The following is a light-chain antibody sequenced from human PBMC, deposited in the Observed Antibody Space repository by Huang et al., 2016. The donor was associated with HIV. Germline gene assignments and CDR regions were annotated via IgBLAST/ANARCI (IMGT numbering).Light chain of an antibody. J-gene: IGKJ1*01. CDR2: AAS. Sequence: DIQMTQSPSSLSASVGDRVTITCRASQNINIYLNWYHQKAGKAPDLLIYAASSLQNGGPSRCSGSRSGADFTLTISSLQPGDFGAYYCQQSYGFPPWTFGQGTKVEV. V-gene: IGKV1-39*01. CDR1: QNINIY. CDR3: QQSYGFPPWT.